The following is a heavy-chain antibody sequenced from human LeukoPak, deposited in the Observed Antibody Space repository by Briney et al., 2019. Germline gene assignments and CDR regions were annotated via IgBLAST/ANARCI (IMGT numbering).Heavy chain of an antibody. CDR1: GGSISSRSYY. Sequence: SETLSLTCTVSGGSISSRSYYWGWIRQPPGKRLEWIGSIYYSGGTYYTPSLKSRVTISVDTSKNQFSLKLSSVTAADTAVYYCAREAAGTTLNWFDPWGQGILVTVSS. CDR3: AREAAGTTLNWFDP. D-gene: IGHD1-7*01. V-gene: IGHV4-39*07. CDR2: IYYSGGT. J-gene: IGHJ5*02.